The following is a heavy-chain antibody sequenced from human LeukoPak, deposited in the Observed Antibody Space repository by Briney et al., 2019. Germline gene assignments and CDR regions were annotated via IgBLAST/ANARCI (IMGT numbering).Heavy chain of an antibody. CDR3: ARQWRATVVMYMDD. D-gene: IGHD4-23*01. CDR1: GGSISSSSEN. V-gene: IGHV4-39*01. Sequence: PSETLSLTCTVSGGSISSSSENCGWIRQPPGKGLEWIGSIYYTGITYYNPSVMSRVTMSVDTSKNQFSLRLSSVNAADTAMYYCARQWRATVVMYMDDWGKGTTVTVSS. CDR2: IYYTGIT. J-gene: IGHJ6*03.